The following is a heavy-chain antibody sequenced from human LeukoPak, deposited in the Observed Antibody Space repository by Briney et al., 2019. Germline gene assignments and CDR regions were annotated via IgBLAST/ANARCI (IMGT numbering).Heavy chain of an antibody. D-gene: IGHD7-27*01. CDR1: GFTFSSYA. V-gene: IGHV3-30*04. Sequence: PGRSLRLSCAASGFTFSSYAMHWVRQAPGKGLEWVAVISYDGSNKYYADSVKGRFTISRDNSKNTLYLPMNSLRVEDTAVYYCARDPAWGAFDYWGQGTLVTVSS. J-gene: IGHJ4*02. CDR3: ARDPAWGAFDY. CDR2: ISYDGSNK.